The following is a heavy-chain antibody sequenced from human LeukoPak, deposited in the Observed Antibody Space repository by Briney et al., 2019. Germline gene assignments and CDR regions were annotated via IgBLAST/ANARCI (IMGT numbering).Heavy chain of an antibody. V-gene: IGHV3-33*01. Sequence: PGRSLRLSCAASGFTFSSYGMHWVRQAPGKGLEWVAVIWYDGSNKYCADSVKGRFTISRDNSKNTLYLQMNSLRAEDTAVYYCARDGLYCSGGSCYRLFDYWGQGTLVTVSS. CDR2: IWYDGSNK. CDR3: ARDGLYCSGGSCYRLFDY. J-gene: IGHJ4*02. CDR1: GFTFSSYG. D-gene: IGHD2-15*01.